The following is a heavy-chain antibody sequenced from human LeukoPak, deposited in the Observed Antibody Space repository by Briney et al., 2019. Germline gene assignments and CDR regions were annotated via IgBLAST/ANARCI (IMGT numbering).Heavy chain of an antibody. V-gene: IGHV4-59*01. D-gene: IGHD3-22*01. CDR3: ATESYYYDSSGYYSGAFDI. J-gene: IGHJ3*02. CDR1: GGSISSYY. CDR2: IYYSGST. Sequence: SETLSLTCTVSGGSISSYYWSWIRQPPGKGLEWIGYIYYSGSTNYNPSLKSRVTISVDTSKNQFSLKLSSVTAADTAVYYCATESYYYDSSGYYSGAFDIWGQGTMVTVSS.